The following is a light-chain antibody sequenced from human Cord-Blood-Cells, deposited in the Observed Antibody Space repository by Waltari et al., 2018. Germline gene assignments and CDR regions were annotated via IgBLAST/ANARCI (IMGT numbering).Light chain of an antibody. V-gene: IGLV2-14*01. Sequence: QSALTQPASVSGSPGQSITISCTGPRSDVGGYNNFPWYQQHPGKAPKLMIYDVSNRPSGVSNRFSGSKSGNTASLTISGLQAEDEADYYCSSYTSSSTLVFGGGTKLTVL. J-gene: IGLJ2*01. CDR1: RSDVGGYNN. CDR2: DVS. CDR3: SSYTSSSTLV.